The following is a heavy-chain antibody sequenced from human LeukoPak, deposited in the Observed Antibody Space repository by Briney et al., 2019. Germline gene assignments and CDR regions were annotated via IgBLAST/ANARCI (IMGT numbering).Heavy chain of an antibody. J-gene: IGHJ4*02. V-gene: IGHV3-53*01. D-gene: IGHD6-19*01. CDR3: ARAGGLRIAVAPIDC. CDR1: GFPFSSYW. Sequence: GGSLRLSCVASGFPFSSYWMTWVRQAPGKGLEWVSVIYSGGGTFYADSVKGRFTISRDNSKNTLYLQMNSLRAEDTAVYYCARAGGLRIAVAPIDCWGQGTLVTVSS. CDR2: IYSGGGT.